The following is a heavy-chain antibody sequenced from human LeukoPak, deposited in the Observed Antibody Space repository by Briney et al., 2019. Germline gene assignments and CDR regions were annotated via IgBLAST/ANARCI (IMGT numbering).Heavy chain of an antibody. V-gene: IGHV3-23*01. J-gene: IGHJ4*02. Sequence: GGSLRLSCAASGFTFSSYAMSWVRQAPGKGLEWVSAISGSGGSTYYADSVKGRFTISRDNSKNMLYLQMNSLRAEDTAVYYCAKTPSPGYCSSTSCYVDYWGQGTLVTVSS. CDR2: ISGSGGST. CDR1: GFTFSSYA. D-gene: IGHD2-2*03. CDR3: AKTPSPGYCSSTSCYVDY.